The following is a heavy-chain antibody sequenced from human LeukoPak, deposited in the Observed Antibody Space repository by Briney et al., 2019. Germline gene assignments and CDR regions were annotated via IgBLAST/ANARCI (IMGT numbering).Heavy chain of an antibody. V-gene: IGHV5-51*01. CDR3: ATAEGMATITDGFDY. Sequence: GESLKISCKGSGYSFTSYWIGWVRQMPGKGLEWMGIIYPGDSDTRYSPSFQGQVTISADKSISTAYLQWSRLKASDTAMYYCATAEGMATITDGFDYWGQGTLVTVSS. CDR2: IYPGDSDT. D-gene: IGHD5-24*01. CDR1: GYSFTSYW. J-gene: IGHJ4*02.